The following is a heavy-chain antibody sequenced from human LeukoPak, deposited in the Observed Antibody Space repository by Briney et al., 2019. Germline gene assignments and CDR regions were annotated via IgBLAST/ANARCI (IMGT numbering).Heavy chain of an antibody. CDR3: ARVSSAARPPFTFYYMDV. D-gene: IGHD6-6*01. V-gene: IGHV4-4*07. J-gene: IGHJ6*03. CDR1: GGSIRNYY. CDR2: ISTSGST. Sequence: SETLSLTCTVSGGSIRNYYWSWIRQPAGKGLEWIGRISTSGSTNYNPYLKSRVTMSVDTSKNQFSLRLSSVTAADTAVYYCARVSSAARPPFTFYYMDVWGKGTTVTVSS.